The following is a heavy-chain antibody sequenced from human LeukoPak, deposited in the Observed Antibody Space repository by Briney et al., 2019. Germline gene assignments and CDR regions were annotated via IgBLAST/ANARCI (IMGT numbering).Heavy chain of an antibody. Sequence: ASVKVSCKSSGYTFTSYDINWVRQATGQGLELMGWIHPNSGNTGYAQKFQGRVTITRNTSISTAYMELSSLRSEDTAVYYCARGPYYDFWSGYYDPYYYYMDVWGKGTTVTVSS. J-gene: IGHJ6*03. D-gene: IGHD3-3*01. V-gene: IGHV1-8*03. CDR1: GYTFTSYD. CDR3: ARGPYYDFWSGYYDPYYYYMDV. CDR2: IHPNSGNT.